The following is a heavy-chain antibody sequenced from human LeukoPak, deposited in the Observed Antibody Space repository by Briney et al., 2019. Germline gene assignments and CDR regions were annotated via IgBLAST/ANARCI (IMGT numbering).Heavy chain of an antibody. CDR1: GGTFSSYA. Sequence: SVKVSCKASGGTFSSYAISWVRQAPGQGLEWMGRIIPILGIANYAQKFQGRVTITADKSTSKAYMELSSLRSEDTAVYYCASPPADYYDSRDYFDYWGHGTLVTVSS. CDR3: ASPPADYYDSRDYFDY. V-gene: IGHV1-69*04. D-gene: IGHD3-22*01. CDR2: IIPILGIA. J-gene: IGHJ4*01.